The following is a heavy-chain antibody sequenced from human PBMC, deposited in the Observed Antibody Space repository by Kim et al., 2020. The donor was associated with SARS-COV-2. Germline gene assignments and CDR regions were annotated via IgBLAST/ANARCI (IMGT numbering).Heavy chain of an antibody. Sequence: GGSLRLSCAASGFSFNSYEMNWVRQVPGKGLDWVSSISSRGSYIHYDDSVKGRFTVSRDDAKSVVYLQMDNVTVEDTAVYYCAGSWSGDFDYWGEGTRVTVSS. J-gene: IGHJ4*02. CDR3: AGSWSGDFDY. V-gene: IGHV3-21*06. CDR1: GFSFNSYE. CDR2: ISSRGSYI. D-gene: IGHD1-26*01.